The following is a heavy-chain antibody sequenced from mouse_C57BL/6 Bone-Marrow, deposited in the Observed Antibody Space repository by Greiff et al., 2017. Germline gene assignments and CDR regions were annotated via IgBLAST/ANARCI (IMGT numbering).Heavy chain of an antibody. Sequence: EVQLQESGGGLVKPGGSLKLSCAASGFTFSSYTMSWVRQTPEKRLEWVATISGGGGNTYYPDSVKGRFTISRDNAKNTLYLQMSSLRSEDTALYYCAREVLIYYGSSPFAYWGQGTLVTVSA. CDR1: GFTFSSYT. CDR3: AREVLIYYGSSPFAY. V-gene: IGHV5-9*01. D-gene: IGHD1-1*01. J-gene: IGHJ3*01. CDR2: ISGGGGNT.